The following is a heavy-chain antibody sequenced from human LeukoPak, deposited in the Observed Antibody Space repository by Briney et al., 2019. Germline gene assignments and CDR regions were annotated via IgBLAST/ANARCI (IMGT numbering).Heavy chain of an antibody. Sequence: SETLSLTCSLSGDSIRSYYWGWIRQPPGKGLEWIGSIYYSGSTYYNPSLKSRVTISVDTSKNQFSLKLSSVTAADTAVYYCAGLNSYSSSWYDYWGQGTLVTVSS. D-gene: IGHD6-13*01. CDR2: IYYSGST. V-gene: IGHV4-39*07. J-gene: IGHJ4*02. CDR1: GDSIRSYY. CDR3: AGLNSYSSSWYDY.